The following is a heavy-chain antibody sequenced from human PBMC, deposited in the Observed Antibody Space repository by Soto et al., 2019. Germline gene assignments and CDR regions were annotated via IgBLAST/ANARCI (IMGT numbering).Heavy chain of an antibody. J-gene: IGHJ4*02. CDR2: ISYDGSNQ. D-gene: IGHD3-10*01. Sequence: QVQLVESGGGVVQPGRSLRLSCAASGFTFSSYGMHWVRQAPGKGLEWVALISYDGSNQLYADSVKGRFTISRDNSKNTLYLEMNSLRAEDTAVYYCENAGLEARGVIELYYWGQGTLVTVSS. CDR3: ENAGLEARGVIELYY. V-gene: IGHV3-30*18. CDR1: GFTFSSYG.